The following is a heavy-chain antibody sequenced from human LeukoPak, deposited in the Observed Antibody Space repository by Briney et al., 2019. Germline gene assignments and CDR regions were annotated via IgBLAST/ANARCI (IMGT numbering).Heavy chain of an antibody. CDR3: ARVSAGAYGMDV. D-gene: IGHD1-26*01. Sequence: PGGSLRLSCAASGFTFSSYDMHWVRQATGKGLEWVSAIGTAGDTYYPGSVKGRFTISRENAKNSLYLQMNSLRAGDTAVYYCARVSAGAYGMDVWGQGTTVTVSS. CDR2: IGTAGDT. J-gene: IGHJ6*02. V-gene: IGHV3-13*01. CDR1: GFTFSSYD.